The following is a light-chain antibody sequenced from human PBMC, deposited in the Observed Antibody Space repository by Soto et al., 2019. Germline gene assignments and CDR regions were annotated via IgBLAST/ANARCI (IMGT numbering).Light chain of an antibody. J-gene: IGKJ1*01. V-gene: IGKV1-9*01. CDR3: QQLITYPQT. CDR1: QGISTY. CDR2: AAS. Sequence: DIQLTQSPSFLSASVGDRVTMTCRASQGISTYLAWYQQKPGKAPKLLIYAASTLQSGVPSRFSGSGSGTEFALAISSLQPEDFATYYCQQLITYPQTFGQGTTVYIK.